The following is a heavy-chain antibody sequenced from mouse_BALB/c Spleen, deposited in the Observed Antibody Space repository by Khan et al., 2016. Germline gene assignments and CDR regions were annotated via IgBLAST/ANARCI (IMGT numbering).Heavy chain of an antibody. D-gene: IGHD1-1*01. CDR2: INPDSSTL. V-gene: IGHV4-1*02. CDR3: ARRRFDGYFDV. Sequence: EVQLQESGGGLVQPGGSLKLSCAASGFAFSRYWMTWVRQAPGKGLEWIGEINPDSSTLYYTPSLKDKFIISRDNAKNTLFLQMSKVRSEDTVLYYCARRRFDGYFDVWGAGTTVTVSS. CDR1: GFAFSRYW. J-gene: IGHJ1*01.